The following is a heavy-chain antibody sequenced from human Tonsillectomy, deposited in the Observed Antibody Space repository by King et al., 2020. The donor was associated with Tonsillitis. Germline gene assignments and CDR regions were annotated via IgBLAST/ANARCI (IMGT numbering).Heavy chain of an antibody. CDR1: GGSISSGDFY. CDR2: ICYSGST. J-gene: IGHJ3*02. Sequence: VQLQESGPGLVKPSQTLSLTCTVSGGSISSGDFYWSWIRQPPGKGLEWIGYICYSGSTYYNPSLKSRVTISVDTSKNQFSLKLSSVTAADTAVYYCARVYDSSGYYYDVGDDAFDIWGQGTMVTVSS. CDR3: ARVYDSSGYYYDVGDDAFDI. D-gene: IGHD3-22*01. V-gene: IGHV4-30-4*01.